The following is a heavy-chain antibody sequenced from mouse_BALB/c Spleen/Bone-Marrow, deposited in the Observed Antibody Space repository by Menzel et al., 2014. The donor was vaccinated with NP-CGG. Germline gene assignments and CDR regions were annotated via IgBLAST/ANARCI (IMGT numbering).Heavy chain of an antibody. V-gene: IGHV1-7*01. Sequence: QVQLQQSGAELAKPGASVKMSCKASGYTFTSYWMHWVKPRPGQGLEWIGYINPSTGYTEYSQKFKDKATLTADKSSSTAYVQLSSLTSEDSAVYYCARERYAGYYFDYWGQGTTLTVSS. CDR3: ARERYAGYYFDY. D-gene: IGHD2-3*01. J-gene: IGHJ2*01. CDR2: INPSTGYT. CDR1: GYTFTSYW.